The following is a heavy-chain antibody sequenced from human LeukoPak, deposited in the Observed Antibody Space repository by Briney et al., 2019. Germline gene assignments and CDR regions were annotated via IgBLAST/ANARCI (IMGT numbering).Heavy chain of an antibody. J-gene: IGHJ5*02. CDR2: ISGSGGST. D-gene: IGHD3-3*01. CDR3: AKDPRFLEWLLSNWFDP. CDR1: GFTFSSYA. Sequence: GGSLRLSCAASGFTFSSYAMSWVRQAPGKGLEWVSVISGSGGSTYYADSVKDRFTISRDNSKNTLYLQMNSLRAEDTAVYYCAKDPRFLEWLLSNWFDPWGQGTLVTVSS. V-gene: IGHV3-23*01.